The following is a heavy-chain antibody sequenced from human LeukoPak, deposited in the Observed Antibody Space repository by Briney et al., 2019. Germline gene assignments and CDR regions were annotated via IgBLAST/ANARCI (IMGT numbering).Heavy chain of an antibody. CDR2: MSYDGDNI. J-gene: IGHJ3*02. CDR3: ARETTWGPLAFDI. Sequence: PGGSLRLSCAASGFAFNSYGMHWVRQAPGKGLEWVAVMSYDGDNIYYADSVKGRFTISRDNSKNTLYLQMNSLRIEDTAVYYCARETTWGPLAFDIWGQGTMVTVSS. CDR1: GFAFNSYG. V-gene: IGHV3-30*03. D-gene: IGHD7-27*01.